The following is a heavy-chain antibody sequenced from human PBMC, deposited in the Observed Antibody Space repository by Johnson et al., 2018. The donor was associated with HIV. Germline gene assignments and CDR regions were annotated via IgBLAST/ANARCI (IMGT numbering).Heavy chain of an antibody. V-gene: IGHV3-30*02. CDR3: ARDSYKLELPLGAFDI. CDR1: GFTFSSYG. CDR2: IRNDGGNK. D-gene: IGHD1-7*01. J-gene: IGHJ3*02. Sequence: QVQLVESGGGVVQPGGSLRLSCVASGFTFSSYGMHWVRQAPGKGLEWVAFIRNDGGNKYNVDSVKGRFTISRDNSKNTLYLQMNSLRAEDTAVYYCARDSYKLELPLGAFDIWGQGTMVTVSS.